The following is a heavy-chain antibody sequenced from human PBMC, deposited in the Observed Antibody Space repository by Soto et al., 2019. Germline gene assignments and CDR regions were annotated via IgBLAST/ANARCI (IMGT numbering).Heavy chain of an antibody. CDR2: IYDNGTT. CDR3: VRPLPSGRNYGLDV. CDR1: GLTVSNAY. Sequence: GGSLRLSCXASGLTVSNAYMAWVRQAPGMGLEWVSVIYDNGTTYYADSVKGRFTISRDTSTNTLSLQMDSLRAEDTAVYYCVRPLPSGRNYGLDVWGQGTTVTVSS. V-gene: IGHV3-53*01. J-gene: IGHJ6*02. D-gene: IGHD3-10*01.